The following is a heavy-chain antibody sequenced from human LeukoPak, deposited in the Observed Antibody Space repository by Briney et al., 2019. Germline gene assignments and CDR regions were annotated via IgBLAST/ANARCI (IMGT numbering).Heavy chain of an antibody. D-gene: IGHD1-26*01. CDR1: GGSFPSGNYK. Sequence: SQTLSLTCTVSGGSFPSGNYKWSWLRQPAGKGLEWIGRIYTNGNTDYSPSLKSRVTISIDMSKNQFFLKLSSVTAADTAVYYCARGPDHAKVGYWGQGTLVTVSS. J-gene: IGHJ4*02. CDR2: IYTNGNT. V-gene: IGHV4-61*02. CDR3: ARGPDHAKVGY.